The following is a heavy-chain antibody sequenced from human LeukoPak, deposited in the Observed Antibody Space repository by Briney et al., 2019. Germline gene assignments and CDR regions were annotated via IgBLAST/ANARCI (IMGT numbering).Heavy chain of an antibody. D-gene: IGHD3-22*01. CDR3: ARQPSYDSSGYYRDY. J-gene: IGHJ4*02. CDR1: GGSISSYY. Sequence: SETLSLTCTVSGGSISSYYWSWIRQPPGKGLEWIGYIYYSGSTNYNPSLKSRVTISVDTSKNQFSLKLSSVTAADTAVYYCARQPSYDSSGYYRDYWGQGILVTVSS. CDR2: IYYSGST. V-gene: IGHV4-59*08.